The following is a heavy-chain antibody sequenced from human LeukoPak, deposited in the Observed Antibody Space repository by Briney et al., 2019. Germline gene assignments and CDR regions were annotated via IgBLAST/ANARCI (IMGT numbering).Heavy chain of an antibody. Sequence: GGSLRLSCAAFGFTFSSYSMNWVRQAPGKGLEWVSSISSSSSYIYYADSVKGRFTISRDNAKNSLYLQMNSLRAEDTAVYYCARVVGATTVVFFDYWGQGTLVTVSS. D-gene: IGHD1-26*01. V-gene: IGHV3-21*01. J-gene: IGHJ4*02. CDR3: ARVVGATTVVFFDY. CDR1: GFTFSSYS. CDR2: ISSSSSYI.